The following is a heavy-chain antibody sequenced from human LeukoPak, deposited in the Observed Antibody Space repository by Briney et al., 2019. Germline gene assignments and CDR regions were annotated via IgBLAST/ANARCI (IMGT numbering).Heavy chain of an antibody. CDR2: ISGSGGRT. CDR1: GITLSNYG. J-gene: IGHJ4*02. D-gene: IGHD3-22*01. CDR3: AKRGVVIRVILVGFHKEAYYFDS. Sequence: GGSLRLSCAVSGITLSNYGMSWVRQAPGKELEWVAGISGSGGRTNYADSVKGRFTISRDNPKNTLYLQMNSLRAEDTAVYFCAKRGVVIRVILVGFHKEAYYFDSWGQGALVTVSS. V-gene: IGHV3-23*01.